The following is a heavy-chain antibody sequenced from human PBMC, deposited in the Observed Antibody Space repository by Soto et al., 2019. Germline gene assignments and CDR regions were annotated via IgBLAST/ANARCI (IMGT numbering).Heavy chain of an antibody. CDR2: IYYSGST. D-gene: IGHD3-10*01. V-gene: IGHV4-39*01. CDR1: GGSISSSSYY. J-gene: IGHJ6*03. CDR3: ARHDRDGQDYYYYYYMDV. Sequence: SETLSLTCTVSGGSISSSSYYWGWIRQPPGKGLEWIGSIYYSGSTYYNPSLKSRVTISVDTSKNQFSLKLSSVTAADTAVYYCARHDRDGQDYYYYYYMDVWGKGTTVTVSS.